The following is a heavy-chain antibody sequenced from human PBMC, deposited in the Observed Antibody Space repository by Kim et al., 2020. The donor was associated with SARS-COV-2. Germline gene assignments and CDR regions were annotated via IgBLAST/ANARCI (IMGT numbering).Heavy chain of an antibody. J-gene: IGHJ4*02. CDR3: AKGPYCGGDCYPRGFDY. V-gene: IGHV3-23*01. Sequence: GGSLRLSCAASGFTFSSYAMSWVRQAPGKGLEWVSAISGSGGSTYYADSVKGRFTISRDNSKNTLYLQMNSLRAEDTAVYYCAKGPYCGGDCYPRGFDYWGQGTLVTVSS. CDR1: GFTFSSYA. D-gene: IGHD2-21*02. CDR2: ISGSGGST.